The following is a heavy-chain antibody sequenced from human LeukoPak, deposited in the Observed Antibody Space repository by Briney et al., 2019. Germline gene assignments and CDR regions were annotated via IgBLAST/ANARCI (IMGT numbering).Heavy chain of an antibody. J-gene: IGHJ4*01. D-gene: IGHD4-17*01. CDR1: GFTFSSYS. CDR3: SKEEKEGHKYGY. Sequence: GGSLRLSCAASGFTFSSYSMNWVRQAPGKGLEWVSSISSSSSYIYYADSVKGRFTISRDNAKNSLYLQMNSLRAEYTAVYYCSKEEKEGHKYGYWGQGTLVTGSS. CDR2: ISSSSSYI. V-gene: IGHV3-21*01.